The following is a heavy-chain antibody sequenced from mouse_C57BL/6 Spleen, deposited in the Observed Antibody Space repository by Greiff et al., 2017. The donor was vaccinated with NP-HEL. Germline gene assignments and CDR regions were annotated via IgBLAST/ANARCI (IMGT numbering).Heavy chain of an antibody. CDR1: GFSLSTSGMG. D-gene: IGHD2-4*01. CDR2: IYWDDDK. V-gene: IGHV8-12*01. J-gene: IGHJ4*01. Sequence: QVTLKESGPGILQSSQTLSLTCSFSGFSLSTSGMGVSRIRQPSGKGLEWLAHIYWDDDKRYNPSLKSRLTISKDTSRNQVFLKITSVDTADTATYYCARIYYDYDGYAMDYWGQGTSVTVSS. CDR3: ARIYYDYDGYAMDY.